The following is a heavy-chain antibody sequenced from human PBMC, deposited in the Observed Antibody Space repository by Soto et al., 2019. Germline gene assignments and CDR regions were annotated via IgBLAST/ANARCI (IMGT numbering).Heavy chain of an antibody. V-gene: IGHV3-15*07. CDR3: NTDERDSSGWYIPGLGDHYYYYGMDV. D-gene: IGHD6-19*01. CDR1: GFTFSNAW. J-gene: IGHJ6*02. CDR2: IKSNTDGGTT. Sequence: EVQLVESGGGLVKPGGSLRLSCAASGFTFSNAWMNWVRQAPGKGLEWVGRIKSNTDGGTTDYAATVKVRFTISRDDSKNTLYLQMNSLKTEDTAVYYCNTDERDSSGWYIPGLGDHYYYYGMDVWGQGTTVTVS.